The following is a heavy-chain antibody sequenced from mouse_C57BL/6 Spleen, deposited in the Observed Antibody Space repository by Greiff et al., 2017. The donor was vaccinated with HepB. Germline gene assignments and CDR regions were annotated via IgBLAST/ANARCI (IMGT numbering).Heavy chain of an antibody. CDR2: IYPRSGNT. CDR3: ARIITTVVDPYYFDY. V-gene: IGHV1-81*01. Sequence: QVQLQQSGAELARPGASVKLSCKASGYTFTSYGISWVKQRTGQGLEWIGEIYPRSGNTYYNEQFKGKATLTADKSSSTAYMELRSLTSEDSAVYFCARIITTVVDPYYFDYWGQGTTLTVSS. J-gene: IGHJ2*01. CDR1: GYTFTSYG. D-gene: IGHD1-1*01.